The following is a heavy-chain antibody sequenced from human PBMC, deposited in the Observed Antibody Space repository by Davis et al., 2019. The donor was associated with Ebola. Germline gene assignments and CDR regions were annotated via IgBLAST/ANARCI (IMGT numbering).Heavy chain of an antibody. Sequence: ASVKVSCKASGYTFTSYYMHWVRQAPGQGLEWMGIINPSGGSTSYAQKFQGRVTMTRDTSISTAYMELSRLRSDDTAVYYCARTRYSSSWPDYWGQGTLVTVSS. J-gene: IGHJ4*02. CDR1: GYTFTSYY. CDR2: INPSGGST. CDR3: ARTRYSSSWPDY. V-gene: IGHV1-46*01. D-gene: IGHD6-13*01.